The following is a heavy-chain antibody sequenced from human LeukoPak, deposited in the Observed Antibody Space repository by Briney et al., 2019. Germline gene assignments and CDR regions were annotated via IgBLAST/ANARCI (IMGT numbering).Heavy chain of an antibody. D-gene: IGHD2-21*02. CDR3: ARDYCGGDCFPDY. CDR1: GYPFTSYD. Sequence: GASVRVSCKTSGYPFTSYDINWVRQATGQGLEWMGRINPNSGGTNYAQKFQGRVTMTRDTSISTAYMELSRLRSDDTAVYYCARDYCGGDCFPDYWGQGTLVTVSS. V-gene: IGHV1-2*06. CDR2: INPNSGGT. J-gene: IGHJ4*02.